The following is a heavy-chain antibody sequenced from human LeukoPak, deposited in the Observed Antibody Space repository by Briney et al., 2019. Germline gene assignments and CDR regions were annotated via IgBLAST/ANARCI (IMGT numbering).Heavy chain of an antibody. V-gene: IGHV4-59*01. D-gene: IGHD6-13*01. CDR3: ARGYSSSRYNWFDP. Sequence: SETLSLTCTVSGGSISSYYWSWIRQPPGKGLEWIGYIYYSGSTNYNPSLKSRVTISVDTSKNQFSLKLSSVTAADTAVYYCARGYSSSRYNWFDPWGQGTLVTVSS. J-gene: IGHJ5*02. CDR2: IYYSGST. CDR1: GGSISSYY.